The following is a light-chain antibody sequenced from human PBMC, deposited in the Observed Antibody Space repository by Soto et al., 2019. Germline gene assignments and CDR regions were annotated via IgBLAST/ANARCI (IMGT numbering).Light chain of an antibody. Sequence: QSALTQPRSASGSPGQSITISCTGTSSDVGGYNYVSWYQQHPAKAPKLIIFDVSKRPSGVPNRFSGSKSGNTASLTISGLRAEDEADYYCSSKTSTSTLLFGGGTKLTVL. CDR3: SSKTSTSTLL. V-gene: IGLV2-14*03. CDR1: SSDVGGYNY. CDR2: DVS. J-gene: IGLJ2*01.